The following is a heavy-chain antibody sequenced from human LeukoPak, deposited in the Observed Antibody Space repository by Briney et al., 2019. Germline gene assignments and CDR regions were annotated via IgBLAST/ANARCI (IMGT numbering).Heavy chain of an antibody. CDR1: GYTFTNYY. V-gene: IGHV1-69*13. J-gene: IGHJ4*02. CDR2: IIPIFGTA. Sequence: ASVKVSCKASGYTFTNYYMHWVRQAPGQGLEWMGGIIPIFGTANYAQKFQGRVTITADESTSTAYMELSSLRSEDTAVYYCARDHDSSGYTWGNYFDYWGQGTLVTVSS. D-gene: IGHD3-22*01. CDR3: ARDHDSSGYTWGNYFDY.